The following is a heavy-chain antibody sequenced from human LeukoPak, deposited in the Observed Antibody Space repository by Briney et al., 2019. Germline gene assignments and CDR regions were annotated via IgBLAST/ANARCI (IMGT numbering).Heavy chain of an antibody. Sequence: PSETLSLTCSVSGGSISNYYWIWIRQSPGKGLEYIGYIYYSGSTNYNPSLKSRVTISLDTSKIQFSLKLNSVTAADTAVYYCARARSGYYLNWFDPWGQGTLVTVSS. V-gene: IGHV4-59*01. CDR1: GGSISNYY. CDR3: ARARSGYYLNWFDP. D-gene: IGHD3-22*01. CDR2: IYYSGST. J-gene: IGHJ5*02.